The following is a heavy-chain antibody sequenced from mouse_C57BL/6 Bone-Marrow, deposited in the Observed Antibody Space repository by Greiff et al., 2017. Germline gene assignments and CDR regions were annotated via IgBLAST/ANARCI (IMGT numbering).Heavy chain of an antibody. V-gene: IGHV14-3*01. CDR2: IDPANGNT. J-gene: IGHJ2*01. D-gene: IGHD3-2*02. CDR3: ASRQSRLYCFDE. CDR1: GFNIKNTY. Sequence: VQLQQSVAELVRPGASVKLSCTASGFNIKNTYMPWVKQRPEQGLEWIGRIDPANGNTKYAPKFQGKATITADTSSNTAYLQLSSLTSEDSAIYYWASRQSRLYCFDEWGQGTTRTVSS.